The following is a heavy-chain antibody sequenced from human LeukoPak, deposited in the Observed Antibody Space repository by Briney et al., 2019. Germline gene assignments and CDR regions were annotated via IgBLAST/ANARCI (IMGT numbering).Heavy chain of an antibody. CDR1: GGTFSSYA. V-gene: IGHV1-69*13. J-gene: IGHJ5*02. Sequence: ASEKVSCKASGGTFSSYAISWVRQAPGQGLEWMGGIIPIFGTANYAQKFQGRVTITADESTSTAYMELSSLRSEDTAVYYCARREHGGDNWFDPWGQGTLVTVSS. CDR2: IIPIFGTA. D-gene: IGHD3-10*01. CDR3: ARREHGGDNWFDP.